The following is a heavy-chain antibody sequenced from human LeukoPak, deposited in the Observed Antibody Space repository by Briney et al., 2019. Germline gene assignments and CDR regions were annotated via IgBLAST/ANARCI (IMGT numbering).Heavy chain of an antibody. CDR1: GGSISTISDY. J-gene: IGHJ4*02. Sequence: SETLSLTCAVSGGSISTISDYWDWIRQPPGKGLEWIGSVYYSGSTYYNPSLKSRIIISVDTSKNQFSLKLSSVTAADTAVYYCARGQGTVTTHWGQGTLVTVSS. V-gene: IGHV4-39*01. CDR3: ARGQGTVTTH. D-gene: IGHD4-17*01. CDR2: VYYSGST.